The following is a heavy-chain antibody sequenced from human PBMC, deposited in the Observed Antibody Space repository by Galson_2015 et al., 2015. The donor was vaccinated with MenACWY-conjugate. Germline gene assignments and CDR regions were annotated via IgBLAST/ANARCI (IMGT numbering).Heavy chain of an antibody. D-gene: IGHD6-13*01. Sequence: SVKVSCKASGYTFTSYAMHWVRQAPGQRLEWMGWINAGNGNTKYSQKFQGRVTITRDTSASTAYMELSSLRSEDTAVYYCARDLNDIAAAGTVDYMDVWGKGTTVTVSS. CDR2: INAGNGNT. CDR1: GYTFTSYA. V-gene: IGHV1-3*01. J-gene: IGHJ6*03. CDR3: ARDLNDIAAAGTVDYMDV.